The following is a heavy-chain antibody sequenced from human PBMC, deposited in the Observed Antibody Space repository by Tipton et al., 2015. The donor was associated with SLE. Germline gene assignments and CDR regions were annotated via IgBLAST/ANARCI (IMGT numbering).Heavy chain of an antibody. CDR3: ARGVLGGSYPY. D-gene: IGHD1-26*01. V-gene: IGHV4-39*07. CDR2: INHSGST. CDR1: GASISSSSYY. Sequence: TLSLTCTVSGASISSSSYYWVWFRQPPGKGLEWIGEINHSGSTNYNPSLKSRVTISVDTSKNQFSLKLSSVTAADTAVYYCARGVLGGSYPYWGQGTLVTVSS. J-gene: IGHJ4*02.